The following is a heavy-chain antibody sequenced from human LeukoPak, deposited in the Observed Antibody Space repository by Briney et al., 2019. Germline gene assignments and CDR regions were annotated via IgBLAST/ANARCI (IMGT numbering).Heavy chain of an antibody. V-gene: IGHV3-74*01. D-gene: IGHD6-6*01. CDR3: ARGPETEYIDY. Sequence: GGSLRLSCAASGFTFSNYWMYWVRQVPGQGLVWVSRISHINDAYSNSYADSVKGRFTISRDNAKNTLYLEMNSLIGEDTALYYCARGPETEYIDYWGQGTLVTVS. CDR1: GFTFSNYW. CDR2: ISHINDAYSN. J-gene: IGHJ4*02.